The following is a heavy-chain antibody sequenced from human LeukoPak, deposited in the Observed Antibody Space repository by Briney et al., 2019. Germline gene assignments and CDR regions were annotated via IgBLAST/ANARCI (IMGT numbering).Heavy chain of an antibody. D-gene: IGHD6-19*01. CDR3: AKGRHSSGWSNLYGMDV. Sequence: GGSLRLSCAASGFTFSSYAMSWVRQAPGKGLEWVSAISGSGGSTYYADSVKGRFTISRDNSKNTLYLQMNSLRAEDTAVYYCAKGRHSSGWSNLYGMDVWGQGTTVTVSS. CDR2: ISGSGGST. J-gene: IGHJ6*02. CDR1: GFTFSSYA. V-gene: IGHV3-23*01.